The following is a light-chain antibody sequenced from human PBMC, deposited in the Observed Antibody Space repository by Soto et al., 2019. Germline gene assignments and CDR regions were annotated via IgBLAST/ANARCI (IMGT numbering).Light chain of an antibody. Sequence: QSVLAQPPSVSGAPGQRVTISCTGSSSNIGAGYDVHWYQQLPGTAPKLLIDDDRNRPSGVPDRFSDSKSGTSASLAITGLQAEDEADYYCQSYDISLRAWVFGGGTKLTVL. V-gene: IGLV1-40*01. CDR2: DDR. CDR3: QSYDISLRAWV. CDR1: SSNIGAGYD. J-gene: IGLJ3*02.